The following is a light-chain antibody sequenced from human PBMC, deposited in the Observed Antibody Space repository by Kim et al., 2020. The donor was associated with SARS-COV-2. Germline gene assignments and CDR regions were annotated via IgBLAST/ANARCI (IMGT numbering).Light chain of an antibody. Sequence: GTPGPRVTISCCGSSSNMGSDDVYWYQQPPGTAPKLLIYRNNQRPSGVPDRCSGSKSGTSASLAISGLRSEDEADYYCASWDDSLVFGGGTKVTVL. V-gene: IGLV1-47*01. CDR3: ASWDDSLV. CDR1: SSNMGSDD. J-gene: IGLJ2*01. CDR2: RNN.